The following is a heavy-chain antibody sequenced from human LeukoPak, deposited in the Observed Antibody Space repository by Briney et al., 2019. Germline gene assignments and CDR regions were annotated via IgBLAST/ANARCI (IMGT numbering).Heavy chain of an antibody. CDR3: ARQGDGGRAYDH. V-gene: IGHV4-39*01. Sequence: SETLSLTCTVSGGSISKSTYNWGWIRQPPGKGLEWIGTISDSGNTYSSPSLRSRATISVDTSKNQFSLKLTSVTAADTGVYYCARQGDGGRAYDHWGQGSQVTVSS. D-gene: IGHD4-23*01. J-gene: IGHJ4*02. CDR2: ISDSGNT. CDR1: GGSISKSTYN.